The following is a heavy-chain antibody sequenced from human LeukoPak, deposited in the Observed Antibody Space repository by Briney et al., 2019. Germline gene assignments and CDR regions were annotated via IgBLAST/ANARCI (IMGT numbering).Heavy chain of an antibody. Sequence: KPSETLSLTCFVSGASIRSEIYYWGWIRQPPGKGLEWIGEINHSGSTNYNPSLKSRVTISVDTSKNQFSLKLSSVTAADTAVYYCARHQRDYYYYMDVWGKGTTVTISS. CDR3: ARHQRDYYYYMDV. J-gene: IGHJ6*03. V-gene: IGHV4-39*01. CDR1: GASIRSEIYY. CDR2: INHSGST.